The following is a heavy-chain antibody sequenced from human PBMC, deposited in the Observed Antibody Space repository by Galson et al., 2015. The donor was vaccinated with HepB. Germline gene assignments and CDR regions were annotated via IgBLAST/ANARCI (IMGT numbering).Heavy chain of an antibody. J-gene: IGHJ4*02. V-gene: IGHV3-49*04. CDR2: IRSKPYGGTT. Sequence: SLRLSCATFGFTFGNYAMSWVRQAPGKGLEWVGFIRSKPYGGTTEYAASVKGRFTISRDDSRSVAYLQMNSLKTEDTAVYYCTRDPPGGNSPLDYWGQGTLVTVSS. D-gene: IGHD4-23*01. CDR3: TRDPPGGNSPLDY. CDR1: GFTFGNYA.